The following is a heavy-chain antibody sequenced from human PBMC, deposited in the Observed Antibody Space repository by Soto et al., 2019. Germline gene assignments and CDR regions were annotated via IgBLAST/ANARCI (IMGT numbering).Heavy chain of an antibody. CDR1: GGSISSSDYY. Sequence: ILSLTFTVSGGSISSSDYYWGWVRQLPGKGLEWIGYIHYGGSTHYNPSLKSRVTISVDTSKNEFSLKLTSVTAADTAVYFCARDRGHSLWGISRTYGMDVWGQGTMVTVSS. J-gene: IGHJ6*02. D-gene: IGHD3-16*02. V-gene: IGHV4-31*03. CDR3: ARDRGHSLWGISRTYGMDV. CDR2: IHYGGST.